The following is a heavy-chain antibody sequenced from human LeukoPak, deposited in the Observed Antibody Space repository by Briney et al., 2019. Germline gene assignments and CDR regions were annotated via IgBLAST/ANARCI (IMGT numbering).Heavy chain of an antibody. V-gene: IGHV3-21*01. D-gene: IGHD6-19*01. J-gene: IGHJ3*02. CDR2: ISSSSSYI. Sequence: GGSLRLSCAASGFTFSSYSMNWVRQAPGKGLEWVSSISSSSSYIYYADSVKGRFTISRDNAKNSPYLQMNSLRAEDTAVYYCARDSQWLDAFDIWGQGTMVTVSS. CDR1: GFTFSSYS. CDR3: ARDSQWLDAFDI.